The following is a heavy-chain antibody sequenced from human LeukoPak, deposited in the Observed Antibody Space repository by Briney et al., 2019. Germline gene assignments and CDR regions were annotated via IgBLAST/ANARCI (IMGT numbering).Heavy chain of an antibody. CDR2: IYSGGST. CDR3: AAQGVFSHGGY. J-gene: IGHJ4*02. CDR1: GFTVSNNY. D-gene: IGHD3-16*01. V-gene: IGHV3-53*01. Sequence: GGSLRLSCAASGFTVSNNYMSWVRQAPGKGLEWVSVIYSGGSTYYTDSVKGRFTISRDTSKNTLYLQMNSLRAEDTAAYYCAAQGVFSHGGYWGQGTLVTVSS.